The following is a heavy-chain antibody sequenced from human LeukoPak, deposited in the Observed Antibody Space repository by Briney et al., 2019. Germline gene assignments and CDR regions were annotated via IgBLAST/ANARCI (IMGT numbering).Heavy chain of an antibody. CDR2: IIPILGIA. CDR1: GGTFSSYA. V-gene: IGHV1-69*04. Sequence: GSSVKVSCKASGGTFSSYAISWVRQAPGQGLEWMGRIIPILGIANYAQKFQGRVTITADKSASTAYMELSSLRSEDTAVYYCARDPGDGYNPSGWGQGTLVTVSS. CDR3: ARDPGDGYNPSG. D-gene: IGHD5-24*01. J-gene: IGHJ4*02.